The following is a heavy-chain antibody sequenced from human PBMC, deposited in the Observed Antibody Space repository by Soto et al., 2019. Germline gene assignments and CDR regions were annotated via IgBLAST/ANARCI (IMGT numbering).Heavy chain of an antibody. Sequence: GESLKISCKGSGYSFTSYWISWVRQMPGKGLEWMGRIDPSDSYTNYSPSFQGHVTTSADKSISTAYLQWSSLKASDTAMYYCARGYCSSTSCYTRNWFDPWGQGTLVTVSS. CDR2: IDPSDSYT. D-gene: IGHD2-2*02. V-gene: IGHV5-10-1*01. CDR1: GYSFTSYW. CDR3: ARGYCSSTSCYTRNWFDP. J-gene: IGHJ5*02.